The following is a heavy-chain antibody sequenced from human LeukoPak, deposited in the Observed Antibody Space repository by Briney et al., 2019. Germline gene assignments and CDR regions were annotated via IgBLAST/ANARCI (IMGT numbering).Heavy chain of an antibody. CDR2: IYHSGST. D-gene: IGHD6-13*01. V-gene: IGHV4-38-2*02. Sequence: SETLSLTCTVSGYSISSGYYWGWIRQPPGKGLEWIGSIYHSGSTYYNPSLKSRVTISVDTSKNQFSLKLSSVTAADTAVYYCARVMSSSRFVSYYMDVWGKGTTVTVSS. J-gene: IGHJ6*03. CDR3: ARVMSSSRFVSYYMDV. CDR1: GYSISSGYY.